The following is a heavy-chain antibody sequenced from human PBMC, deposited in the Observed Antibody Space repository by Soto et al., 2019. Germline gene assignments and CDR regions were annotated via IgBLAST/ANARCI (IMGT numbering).Heavy chain of an antibody. D-gene: IGHD2-2*01. CDR1: GGSISSGDYY. J-gene: IGHJ4*02. V-gene: IGHV4-30-4*01. CDR3: ARDLGNCISPSCYFDY. CDR2: IYYSGST. Sequence: PSETLSLTCTVSGGSISSGDYYWSWIHQPPGKGLEWIGYIYYSGSTYYNPSLKSRVTISVDTSKNQFSLKLSSVTAADTAVYYCARDLGNCISPSCYFDYWGQGTLVTSPQ.